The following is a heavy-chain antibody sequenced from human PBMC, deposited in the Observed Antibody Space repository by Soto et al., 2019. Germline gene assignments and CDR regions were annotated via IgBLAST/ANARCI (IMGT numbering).Heavy chain of an antibody. D-gene: IGHD2-15*01. CDR1: GGAFSVYY. CDR2: INHSGST. V-gene: IGHV4-34*01. Sequence: SETLSLTCAVYGGAFSVYYWSWIRHPPGKGLEWIGEINHSGSTNYNPSLKSRVTISVDTSKNQFSLKLSSVTAADTAVYYCARGLRGYCSGGSCYSFGYYYYGMDVWGQGTTVTVSS. J-gene: IGHJ6*02. CDR3: ARGLRGYCSGGSCYSFGYYYYGMDV.